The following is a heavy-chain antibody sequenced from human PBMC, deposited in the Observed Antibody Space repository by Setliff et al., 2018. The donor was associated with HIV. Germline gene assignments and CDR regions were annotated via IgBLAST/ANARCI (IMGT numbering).Heavy chain of an antibody. Sequence: GASVKVSCKASGGTFSGYAINWVRQAPGQGLEWLGNIIPNVGVVYYAQRFQGRVTMTRDTSISTAYMELRSLRSDDTAVYYCARELYVDIVATIDPLGDDYYYYYYMDVWGKGTTVTVSS. V-gene: IGHV1-2*02. CDR1: GGTFSGYA. CDR2: IIPNVGVV. J-gene: IGHJ6*03. CDR3: ARELYVDIVATIDPLGDDYYYYYYMDV. D-gene: IGHD5-12*01.